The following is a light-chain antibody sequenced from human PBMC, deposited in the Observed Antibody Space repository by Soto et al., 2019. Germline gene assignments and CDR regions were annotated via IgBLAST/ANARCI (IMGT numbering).Light chain of an antibody. J-gene: IGKJ3*01. CDR3: HQRSNWPPDT. CDR1: QSVSSY. V-gene: IGKV3-11*01. Sequence: EVVLTQSPATLSLFPGERATLSCRASQSVSSYLAWYQQRPGQAPRLLIYDAFKRATGVPARFSGSGSGTDFTHTISSLEPEDFAVYFCHQRSNWPPDTFGPGTKVEIK. CDR2: DAF.